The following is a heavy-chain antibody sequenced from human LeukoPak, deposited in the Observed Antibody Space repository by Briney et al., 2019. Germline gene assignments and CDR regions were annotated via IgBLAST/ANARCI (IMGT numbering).Heavy chain of an antibody. J-gene: IGHJ3*02. CDR1: GYTFTSFA. CDR3: ARDLAGIGIAAAGTIAFDI. D-gene: IGHD6-13*01. Sequence: ASVKVSCKASGYTFTSFAMNWVRQAPGQGLEWMGWINTNTGNPTYAQGFTGRFVFSLDTSVSTAYLQISSLEAEDTAVYYCARDLAGIGIAAAGTIAFDIWGQGTMVTVSS. CDR2: INTNTGNP. V-gene: IGHV7-4-1*02.